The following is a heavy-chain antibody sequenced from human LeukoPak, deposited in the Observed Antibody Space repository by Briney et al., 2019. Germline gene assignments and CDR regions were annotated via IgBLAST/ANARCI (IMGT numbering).Heavy chain of an antibody. CDR3: ARDRGDFWSGYPGAFDV. D-gene: IGHD3-3*01. J-gene: IGHJ3*01. CDR1: GFTFSAYY. V-gene: IGHV3-11*06. Sequence: PGGSLRLSCAASGFTFSAYYMSWIRQAPGKGLEWVSYISTTSSYTNHADSVKGRFPISRDNAKNSLYLQMNSLRAEDTAVYYCARDRGDFWSGYPGAFDVWGQGTMVTVSS. CDR2: ISTTSSYT.